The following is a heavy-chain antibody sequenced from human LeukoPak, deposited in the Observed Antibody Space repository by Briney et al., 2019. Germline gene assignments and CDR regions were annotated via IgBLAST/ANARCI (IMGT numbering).Heavy chain of an antibody. D-gene: IGHD6-19*01. CDR2: INSEGSRT. CDR1: GFPFSSYA. CDR3: ARPETQYSSGLDGFDI. Sequence: GGSVRLFCSASGFPFSSYAVHGVRQARGKGVVGVSRINSEGSRTTYADSVKGRFTISRDNAKNTLYLQMNSLRTEDTAVYYCARPETQYSSGLDGFDICGQGTMVTVSS. V-gene: IGHV3-74*01. J-gene: IGHJ3*02.